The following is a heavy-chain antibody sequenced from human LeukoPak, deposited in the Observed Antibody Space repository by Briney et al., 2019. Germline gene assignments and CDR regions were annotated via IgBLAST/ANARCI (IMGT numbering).Heavy chain of an antibody. V-gene: IGHV4-34*01. CDR3: ARGYTPGDYGADFDY. Sequence: SETLSLTCAVYGGSFSGYYWSWIRQPPGKGLEWIGEINHSGSTNYNPSLKSRVTISVDTSKNQFSLKLSSVTAADTAVYYCARGYTPGDYGADFDYWGQGTLVTVSS. CDR2: INHSGST. CDR1: GGSFSGYY. J-gene: IGHJ4*02. D-gene: IGHD4-17*01.